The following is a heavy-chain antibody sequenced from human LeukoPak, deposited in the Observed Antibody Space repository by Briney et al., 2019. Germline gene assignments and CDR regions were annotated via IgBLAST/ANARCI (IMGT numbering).Heavy chain of an antibody. Sequence: GGSLRLSCAAPGFTFSSYWMSWVRQAPGKGLEWVANIKQDGSEKYYVDSVKGRFTISRDNAKNSLYLQMNSLRAEDTAVYYCARFTKGYYYDSSGYFDYWGQGTLVTVSS. CDR3: ARFTKGYYYDSSGYFDY. J-gene: IGHJ4*02. D-gene: IGHD3-22*01. CDR1: GFTFSSYW. V-gene: IGHV3-7*01. CDR2: IKQDGSEK.